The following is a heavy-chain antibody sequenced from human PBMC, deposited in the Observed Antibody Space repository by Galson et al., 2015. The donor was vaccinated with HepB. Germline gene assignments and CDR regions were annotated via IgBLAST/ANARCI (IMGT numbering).Heavy chain of an antibody. J-gene: IGHJ4*02. Sequence: SLRLSCAASGFTFSYYAMHWVRQAPGKGLEYVSAISSNGGSTYYADSVKGRFTISRDNSKNTLYLQMSSLRAEDTAVYYCVKDAVDPRFDYWGQGTLVTVSS. CDR3: VKDAVDPRFDY. D-gene: IGHD6-19*01. V-gene: IGHV3-64D*06. CDR2: ISSNGGST. CDR1: GFTFSYYA.